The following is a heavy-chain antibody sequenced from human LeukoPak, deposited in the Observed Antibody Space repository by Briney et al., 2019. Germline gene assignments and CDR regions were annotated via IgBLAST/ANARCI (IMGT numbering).Heavy chain of an antibody. V-gene: IGHV3-23*01. D-gene: IGHD1/OR15-1a*01. CDR1: GFTFSSYA. J-gene: IGHJ3*02. CDR3: AKPPNKLRSAFDI. CDR2: ISGSGGST. Sequence: GGSLRLSCAASGFTFSSYAMSWVRQALGKGLEWVSAISGSGGSTYYADSVKGRFTISRDNSKNTLYLQMNSLRAEDTAVYYCAKPPNKLRSAFDIWGQGTMVTVSS.